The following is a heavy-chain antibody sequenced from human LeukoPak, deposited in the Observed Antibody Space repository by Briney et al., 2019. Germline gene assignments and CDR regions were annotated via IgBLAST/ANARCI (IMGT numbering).Heavy chain of an antibody. Sequence: GGSLGLSCAASGFTFSSYDMHWVRQAPGKGLEWVAVISYDGSNKYYADSVKGRFTISRDNSKNTLHLQMNSLRAEDTAVYYCAKGLYYYDSSGYPPDYWGQGTLVTVSS. D-gene: IGHD3-22*01. V-gene: IGHV3-30*18. J-gene: IGHJ4*02. CDR1: GFTFSSYD. CDR2: ISYDGSNK. CDR3: AKGLYYYDSSGYPPDY.